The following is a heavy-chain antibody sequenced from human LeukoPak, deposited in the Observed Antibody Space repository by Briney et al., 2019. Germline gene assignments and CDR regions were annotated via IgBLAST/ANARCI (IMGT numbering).Heavy chain of an antibody. CDR3: ARDTKEDIVVVPAAT. CDR2: IIPIFGTA. D-gene: IGHD2-2*01. CDR1: GGTFSSYA. Sequence: GASVKVSCKASGGTFSSYAISWVRQAPGQGLEWMGGIIPIFGTANYAQKFQGRVTITTDESTSTAYMELSSLRSEETAVYYCARDTKEDIVVVPAATWGQGTLVTVSS. J-gene: IGHJ4*02. V-gene: IGHV1-69*05.